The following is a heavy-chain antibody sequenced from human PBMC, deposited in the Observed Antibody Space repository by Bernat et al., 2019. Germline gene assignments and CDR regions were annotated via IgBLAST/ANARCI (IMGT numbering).Heavy chain of an antibody. J-gene: IGHJ4*02. Sequence: EVQLVESGGGLVKPGGSLRLSCAASGFTFSNAWMSWVRQAPGKGLEWVGRIKSKTDGGTTDYAAPVKGRFTISRDDSKNTLYLQMNSLKTEDTAVYYCTTSRKRMTMVRGVIYYFDYWGQGTLVTVSS. CDR3: TTSRKRMTMVRGVIYYFDY. CDR2: IKSKTDGGTT. CDR1: GFTFSNAW. D-gene: IGHD3-10*01. V-gene: IGHV3-15*01.